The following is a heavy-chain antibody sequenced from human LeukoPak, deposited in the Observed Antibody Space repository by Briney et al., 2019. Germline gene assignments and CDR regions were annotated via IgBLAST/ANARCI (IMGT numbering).Heavy chain of an antibody. CDR2: IKSKTDGGTT. D-gene: IGHD6-19*01. V-gene: IGHV3-15*01. J-gene: IGHJ3*02. CDR1: GFTFSNAW. Sequence: PGRSLRLSCAASGFTFSNAWMSWVRQAPGKGLEWVGRIKSKTDGGTTDYAAPVKCRFTISRDDSKNTLYLQMNSLKTEDTAVYYCTTDLSGWEDDALAIWGQGTMVTVSS. CDR3: TTDLSGWEDDALAI.